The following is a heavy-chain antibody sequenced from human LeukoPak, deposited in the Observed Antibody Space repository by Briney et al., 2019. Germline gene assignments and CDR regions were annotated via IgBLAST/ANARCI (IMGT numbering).Heavy chain of an antibody. Sequence: ASVKVSCKASGYTFTGYYMHWVRQAPGQGLEWMGIINPSGGTTFYAQKFQGRVTMTRDMSTSTVHMELSSLRSEDTAVYYCARDHGMATILAKSNHFDFWGQGTLVTVSS. CDR3: ARDHGMATILAKSNHFDF. J-gene: IGHJ4*02. V-gene: IGHV1-46*01. CDR1: GYTFTGYY. CDR2: INPSGGTT. D-gene: IGHD5-24*01.